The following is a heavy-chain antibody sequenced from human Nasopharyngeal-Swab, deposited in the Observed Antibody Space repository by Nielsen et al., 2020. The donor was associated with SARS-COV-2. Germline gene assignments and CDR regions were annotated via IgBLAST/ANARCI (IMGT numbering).Heavy chain of an antibody. CDR3: ARRAWGADAFDI. D-gene: IGHD3-16*01. J-gene: IGHJ3*02. Sequence: SGPTLVKPTETLTLTCTVSGFSLSNPRMGVSWIRQPPGKGLEWIGSIYHSGSTYYNPSLKSRVTISLDLYKNQFSLRLSSVTAADTAVYYCARRAWGADAFDIWGQGTMVTVSS. CDR2: IYHSGST. V-gene: IGHV4-38-2*02. CDR1: GFSLSNPRM.